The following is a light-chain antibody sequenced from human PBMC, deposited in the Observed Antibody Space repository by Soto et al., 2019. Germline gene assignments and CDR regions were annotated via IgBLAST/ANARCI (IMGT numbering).Light chain of an antibody. J-gene: IGLJ1*01. CDR1: KLGDRY. CDR3: QAWDSSTGV. V-gene: IGLV3-1*01. CDR2: QDT. Sequence: SYELTQPPSVSVSPGQTASITCSGDKLGDRYAAWYQQKPGQSPVLVMFQDTKRPSGIPERFSGSNSGNTATLTISGTQAMDEADHYCQAWDSSTGVFGTGTKLTVL.